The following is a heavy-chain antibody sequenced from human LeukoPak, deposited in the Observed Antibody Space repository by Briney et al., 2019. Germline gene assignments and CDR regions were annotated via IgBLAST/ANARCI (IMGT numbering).Heavy chain of an antibody. D-gene: IGHD6-19*01. Sequence: GGSLRLSCAASGFTFSSYWMSWVRQAPGKGLEWVANIKQDGSEKYYVDSVKGRFTISRDNAKNSLYLQMNSLRAEDTAVYYCARGGGIAVAADYYYYGMDAWGQGTTV. CDR2: IKQDGSEK. CDR1: GFTFSSYW. V-gene: IGHV3-7*01. CDR3: ARGGGIAVAADYYYYGMDA. J-gene: IGHJ6*02.